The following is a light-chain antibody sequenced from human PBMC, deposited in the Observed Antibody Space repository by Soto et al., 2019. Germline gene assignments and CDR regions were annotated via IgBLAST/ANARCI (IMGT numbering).Light chain of an antibody. J-gene: IGLJ2*01. Sequence: QSALTQPASVSGSPGQSITISCTGISSYVGSYNLVSWYQKHPGKAPKLMIYEGSNRPSGVSNRSSGSTSGNTASLTISGLQSQDQADYYSSSFDGSSSLLFGGGTKLTVL. CDR3: SSFDGSSSLL. V-gene: IGLV2-23*01. CDR1: SSYVGSYNL. CDR2: EGS.